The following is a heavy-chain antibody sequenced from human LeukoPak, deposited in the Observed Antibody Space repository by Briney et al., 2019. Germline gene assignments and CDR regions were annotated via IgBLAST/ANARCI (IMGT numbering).Heavy chain of an antibody. V-gene: IGHV1-2*02. D-gene: IGHD6-13*01. J-gene: IGHJ4*02. CDR3: ARNGDSSSWYWDYFDH. CDR1: GYTFTNYA. Sequence: ASVKVSCKASGYTFTNYALNWVRQAPGQGLEWMGWINPNSGGTNYAQKFQGRVTMTRDTSISTAYMELNRLRSDDTAVYYCARNGDSSSWYWDYFDHWGQGTLVTVSS. CDR2: INPNSGGT.